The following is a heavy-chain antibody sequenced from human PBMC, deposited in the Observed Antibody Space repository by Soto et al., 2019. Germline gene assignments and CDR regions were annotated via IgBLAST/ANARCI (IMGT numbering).Heavy chain of an antibody. CDR3: ARAGGLTMIVVGATLFDY. J-gene: IGHJ4*02. V-gene: IGHV4-31*03. Sequence: SETLSLTCTVSGGSISSGGYYWSWIRQHPGKGLEWIGYIYYSGSTYYNPSLKSRVTISVDTSKNQFSLKLSSVTAADTAVYYCARAGGLTMIVVGATLFDYWGQGTLVTVSS. D-gene: IGHD3-22*01. CDR2: IYYSGST. CDR1: GGSISSGGYY.